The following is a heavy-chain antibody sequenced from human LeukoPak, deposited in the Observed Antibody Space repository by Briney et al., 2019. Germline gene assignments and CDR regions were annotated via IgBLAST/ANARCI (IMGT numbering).Heavy chain of an antibody. J-gene: IGHJ4*02. CDR1: GFTVSGTH. V-gene: IGHV3-53*01. CDR2: MYTGGTT. D-gene: IGHD3-16*01. Sequence: PGGSLRLSCTASGFTVSGTHMSWVRQAPGKGLEWVSAMYTGGTTYYADSVQGRFTLSRDPSKNRLYLHMNILRLDDTAVYYCAKDEATSGGGLASWGQGTLVTVSS. CDR3: AKDEATSGGGLAS.